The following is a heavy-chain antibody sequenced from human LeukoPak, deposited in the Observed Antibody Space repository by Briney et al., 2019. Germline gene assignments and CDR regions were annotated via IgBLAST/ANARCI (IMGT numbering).Heavy chain of an antibody. J-gene: IGHJ4*02. V-gene: IGHV4-39*07. CDR1: GGSITNNSDY. CDR3: ARGDSSSWPKFGYFDY. Sequence: SETLSLTCTVSGGSITNNSDYWGCIRQPPGKGLEWIGSIYYSGSTYYNPSLKSRVAISVDTSKNQFSLKLSSVTAADTVVYYCARGDSSSWPKFGYFDYWGQGTLVTVSS. CDR2: IYYSGST. D-gene: IGHD6-13*01.